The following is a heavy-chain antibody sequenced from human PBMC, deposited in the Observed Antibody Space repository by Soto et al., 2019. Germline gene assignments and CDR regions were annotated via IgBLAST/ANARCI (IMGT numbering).Heavy chain of an antibody. CDR1: GFTFSSYD. Sequence: GGSLRLSCAASGFTFSSYDMHWVRQATGKGLEWVSAIGTAGDTYYPGSVKGRFTISRENAKNSLYLQINSLRAVDTAVYYCARGSRYDFWSGYSGLLVDAFDIWGQGTMVTVSS. J-gene: IGHJ3*02. CDR2: IGTAGDT. D-gene: IGHD3-3*01. V-gene: IGHV3-13*01. CDR3: ARGSRYDFWSGYSGLLVDAFDI.